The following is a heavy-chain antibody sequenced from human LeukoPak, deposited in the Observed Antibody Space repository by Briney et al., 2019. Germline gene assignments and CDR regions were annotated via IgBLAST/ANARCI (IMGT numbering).Heavy chain of an antibody. J-gene: IGHJ4*02. CDR3: AKESSTKDYFYY. Sequence: PGGSLRLSCAASGFTFSSYEMNWVRQAPGKGLEWVSYISSSGSTIYYADSVKGRFTISRDNSKNTLYLQMNSLRAEDTAVYYCAKESSTKDYFYYWGQGTLVTVSS. V-gene: IGHV3-48*03. CDR2: ISSSGSTI. CDR1: GFTFSSYE.